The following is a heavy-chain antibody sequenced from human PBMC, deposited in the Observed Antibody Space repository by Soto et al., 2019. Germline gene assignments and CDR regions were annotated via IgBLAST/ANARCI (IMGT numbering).Heavy chain of an antibody. CDR1: GGTFSSYA. J-gene: IGHJ3*02. CDR3: ARASTIFGVVIIGAFDI. Sequence: QVQLVQSGAEVKKPGSSVKVSCKASGGTFSSYAISWVRQAPGQGLEWMGGIIPIFGTANYAQKFQGRVTITADESTSTVYMDLSSLRSEDTAVYCWARASTIFGVVIIGAFDIWGQGTMVTVSS. CDR2: IIPIFGTA. D-gene: IGHD3-3*01. V-gene: IGHV1-69*01.